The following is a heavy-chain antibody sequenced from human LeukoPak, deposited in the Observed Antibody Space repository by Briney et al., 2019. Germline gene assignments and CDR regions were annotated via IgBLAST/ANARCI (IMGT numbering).Heavy chain of an antibody. CDR2: ISAYNGNT. CDR3: ARVSKVAPGLVPNFDY. D-gene: IGHD6-19*01. J-gene: IGHJ4*02. V-gene: IGHV1-18*01. CDR1: GYTFTSYG. Sequence: GASLKVSCKASGYTFTSYGISWVRQAPGQGLEWMGWISAYNGNTNYAQKLQGRVTMTTDTSTSTAYMELRGLRSDDTAVYYCARVSKVAPGLVPNFDYWGQGTLVTVSS.